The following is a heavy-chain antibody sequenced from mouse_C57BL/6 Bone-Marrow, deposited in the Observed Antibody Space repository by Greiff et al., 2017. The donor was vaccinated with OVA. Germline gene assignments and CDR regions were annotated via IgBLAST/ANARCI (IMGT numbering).Heavy chain of an antibody. CDR1: GFTFTDYY. D-gene: IGHD1-1*01. CDR3: ARLLRFAMDY. V-gene: IGHV7-3*01. Sequence: EVMLVESGGGLVQPGGSLSLSCAASGFTFTDYYMSWVRQPPGKALEWLGFIRNKANGYTTEYSASVKGRFTISRDNSQSILYRQMNALRAEDSATYYCARLLRFAMDYWGQGTSVTVSS. CDR2: IRNKANGYTT. J-gene: IGHJ4*01.